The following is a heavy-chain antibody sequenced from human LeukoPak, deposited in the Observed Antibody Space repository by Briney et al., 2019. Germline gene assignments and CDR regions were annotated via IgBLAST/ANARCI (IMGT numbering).Heavy chain of an antibody. CDR3: ARCLLYLWNRNFYYYMDV. CDR2: IYSGGGT. D-gene: IGHD2-8*01. V-gene: IGHV3-53*01. Sequence: GGSLRLSCVASGFTVRTNYINWVRQAPGKGLEWVSVIYSGGGTYYADSVKGRFTISRDNSTVYLQMNSLRAEDAAVYYCARCLLYLWNRNFYYYMDVWGKGTTVTVSS. CDR1: GFTVRTNY. J-gene: IGHJ6*03.